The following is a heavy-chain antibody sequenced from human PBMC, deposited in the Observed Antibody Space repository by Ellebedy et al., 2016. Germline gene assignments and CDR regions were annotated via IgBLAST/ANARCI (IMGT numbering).Heavy chain of an antibody. D-gene: IGHD5-24*01. V-gene: IGHV4-61*02. CDR1: GGSISSGSYY. CDR3: ARGREWLPNQ. CDR2: IYTSGST. J-gene: IGHJ4*02. Sequence: SETLSLXCTVSGGSISSGSYYWSWIRQPAGKGLEWIGRIYTSGSTNYNPSLKSRVTMSVDTSKNQFSLKLSSVTAADTAVYYCARGREWLPNQWGQGTLVTVSS.